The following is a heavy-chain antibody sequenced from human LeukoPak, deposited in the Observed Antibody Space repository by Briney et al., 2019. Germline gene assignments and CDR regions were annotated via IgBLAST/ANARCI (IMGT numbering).Heavy chain of an antibody. Sequence: GGSLRLSCAASGFSFSDYYMSWIRQAPGKGLEWVSYISSRSTLIYYADSVKGRFAISRDNAKNSLCLQMNSLRVDDTAVYYCARETVTVAGNWSDPWGQGTLVTVSS. CDR2: ISSRSTLI. J-gene: IGHJ5*02. CDR1: GFSFSDYY. CDR3: ARETVTVAGNWSDP. V-gene: IGHV3-11*01. D-gene: IGHD6-19*01.